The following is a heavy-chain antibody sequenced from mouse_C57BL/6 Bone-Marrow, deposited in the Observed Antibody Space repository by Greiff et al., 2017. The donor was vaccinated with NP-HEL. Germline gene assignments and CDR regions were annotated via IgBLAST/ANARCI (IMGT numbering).Heavy chain of an antibody. J-gene: IGHJ3*01. CDR3: ARSPIYYDYDWFAY. V-gene: IGHV1-69*01. CDR1: GYTFTSYW. D-gene: IGHD2-4*01. CDR2: IYPSGSYT. Sequence: QVHLKESGAELAMPGASVKLSCKASGYTFTSYWMRWVKQRPGQGLEWIGEIYPSGSYTYYNQKFKGKATLTVDKSSSTAYMQLSSLTSEDSAVYYCARSPIYYDYDWFAYWGQGTLVTVSA.